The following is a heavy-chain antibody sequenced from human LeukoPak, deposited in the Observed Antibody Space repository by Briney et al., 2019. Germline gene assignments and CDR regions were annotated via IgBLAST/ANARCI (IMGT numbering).Heavy chain of an antibody. Sequence: VASVTVSCTASGYTFTSYGISWVRQAPGQGLEWMGWISAYNGNTNYAQKLQGRVTMTTDTSTSTAYMELRSLRSDDTAVYYCASGKGYSSGWYDYFDYWGQGTLVTVSS. J-gene: IGHJ4*02. CDR3: ASGKGYSSGWYDYFDY. D-gene: IGHD6-19*01. V-gene: IGHV1-18*04. CDR1: GYTFTSYG. CDR2: ISAYNGNT.